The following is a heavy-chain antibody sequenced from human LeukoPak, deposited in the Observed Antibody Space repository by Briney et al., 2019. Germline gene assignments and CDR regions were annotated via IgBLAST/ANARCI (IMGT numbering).Heavy chain of an antibody. CDR2: VSGSGDST. CDR3: ARDNNANGDLEYLDY. J-gene: IGHJ4*02. CDR1: GFTFSSYA. V-gene: IGHV3-23*01. Sequence: HTGGSLRLSCAASGFTFSSYAMSWVRQAPGKGLEWVSGVSGSGDSTYYADSLKGRFTISRDNAKNSLYLQMNSLRAEDTAIYYCARDNNANGDLEYLDYWGQGTLVTVSS. D-gene: IGHD4-17*01.